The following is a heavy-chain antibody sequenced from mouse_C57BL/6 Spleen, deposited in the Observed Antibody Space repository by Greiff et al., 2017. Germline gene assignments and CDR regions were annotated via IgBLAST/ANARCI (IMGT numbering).Heavy chain of an antibody. D-gene: IGHD2-1*01. J-gene: IGHJ3*01. CDR1: GFNIKDDY. V-gene: IGHV14-4*01. CDR2: IDPENGDT. CDR3: TTYYGSCAWFAY. Sequence: VQLQQSGAELVRPGASVKLSCTASGFNIKDDYMHWVKQRPEQGLEWIGWIDPENGDTEYASKFQGKATITADTSSNTAYLQLSSLTSEDTAVYYCTTYYGSCAWFAYWGQGTLVTVSA.